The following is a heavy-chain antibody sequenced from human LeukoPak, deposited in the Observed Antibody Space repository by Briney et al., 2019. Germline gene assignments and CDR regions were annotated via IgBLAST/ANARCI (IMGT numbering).Heavy chain of an antibody. CDR2: ISSSSSYI. D-gene: IGHD2-21*02. J-gene: IGHJ4*02. V-gene: IGHV3-21*04. Sequence: GGSLRLSCAASGFTFSSYSMNWVRQAPGKGLEWVSSISSSSSYIYYADSVKGRFTISRDNAKNSLYLQMNSLRAEDTAVYYCARDQIVVTATLPYFDYWGQGTLVTVSS. CDR3: ARDQIVVTATLPYFDY. CDR1: GFTFSSYS.